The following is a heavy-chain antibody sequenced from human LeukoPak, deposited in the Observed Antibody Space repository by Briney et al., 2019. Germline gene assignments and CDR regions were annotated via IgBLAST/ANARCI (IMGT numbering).Heavy chain of an antibody. V-gene: IGHV3-48*04. CDR1: GFTFSSYN. D-gene: IGHD5-24*01. J-gene: IGHJ3*02. Sequence: PGGSLRLSCAASGFTFSSYNMNWVRQAPGKGLEWVSYISSSSSTIYYADSVKGRFTISRDNAKNSLYLQMNSLRAEDTTVYYCARGGDGYNSGRFDAFDIWGQGTMVTVSS. CDR2: ISSSSSTI. CDR3: ARGGDGYNSGRFDAFDI.